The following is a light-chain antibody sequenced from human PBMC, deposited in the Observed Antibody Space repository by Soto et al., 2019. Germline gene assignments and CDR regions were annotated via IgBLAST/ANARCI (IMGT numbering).Light chain of an antibody. V-gene: IGKV3-11*01. Sequence: EIVLTQSPATLSLSPGERVTLSCRASRSISSHLAWYQQKPGQAPRLLMYDASNRATGIPARFSGSGSGTDFTLTISSLEPEDFAVYYCQQRSNWPLTFGGGTKVEIK. J-gene: IGKJ4*01. CDR3: QQRSNWPLT. CDR2: DAS. CDR1: RSISSH.